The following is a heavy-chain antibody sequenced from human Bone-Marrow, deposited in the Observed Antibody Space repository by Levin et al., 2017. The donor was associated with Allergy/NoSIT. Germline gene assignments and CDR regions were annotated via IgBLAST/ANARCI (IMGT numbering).Heavy chain of an antibody. V-gene: IGHV3-33*01. Sequence: LSLTCAASGFTFSNSGMHWVRQAPGKGLERVAVIWYDGRNKDYADSVKGRFTISRDNSKNTLYLQMNSLRAEDTAVYYCARDDSSGKPFDYWGQGTLVTVSS. CDR1: GFTFSNSG. CDR2: IWYDGRNK. CDR3: ARDDSSGKPFDY. D-gene: IGHD3-22*01. J-gene: IGHJ4*02.